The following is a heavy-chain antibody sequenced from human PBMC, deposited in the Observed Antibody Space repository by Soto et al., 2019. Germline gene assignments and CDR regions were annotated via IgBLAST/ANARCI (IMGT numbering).Heavy chain of an antibody. V-gene: IGHV1-18*04. J-gene: IGHJ5*02. CDR1: GYTFTSYV. D-gene: IGHD3-22*01. Sequence: QLLQSGAEVREPGASVKVSCKASGYTFTSYVVTLMRLAPGLGPEFMGWINPHSGDTNYAQNFQGRVTLTTDTYTNTAYMELRSLKFDDTAVYFCARRNDYDSSASRNWLDPCCQGTLVTVSS. CDR2: INPHSGDT. CDR3: ARRNDYDSSASRNWLDP.